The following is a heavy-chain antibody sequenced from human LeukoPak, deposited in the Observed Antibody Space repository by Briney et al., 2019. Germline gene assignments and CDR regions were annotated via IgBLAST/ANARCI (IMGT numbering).Heavy chain of an antibody. V-gene: IGHV4-39*01. Sequence: SETLSLTCTVSGGSISSISYFWGWIRQPPGKGLDWIGSIYYSGSTYYNPSLESRVTISVDTSKNQFSLKLNSVTAADTAVYYCARHGGLKYGGYEKRFDYWGQGTLVTVSS. CDR2: IYYSGST. CDR3: ARHGGLKYGGYEKRFDY. D-gene: IGHD5-12*01. J-gene: IGHJ4*02. CDR1: GGSISSISYF.